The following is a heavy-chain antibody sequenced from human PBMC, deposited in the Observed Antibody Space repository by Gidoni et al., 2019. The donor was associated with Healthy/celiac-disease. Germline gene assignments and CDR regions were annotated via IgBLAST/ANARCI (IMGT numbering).Heavy chain of an antibody. D-gene: IGHD6-6*01. V-gene: IGHV2-5*01. Sequence: TQTLTLTCTFSGFSLSTSGVGVGWIRQPPGKALEWLALIYWNDDKRYSPSLKSRLTITKDTSKNQVVLTMTNMDPVDTATYYCAHRFIAARPGLSWDFDPWGQGTLVTVSS. J-gene: IGHJ5*02. CDR1: GFSLSTSGVG. CDR3: AHRFIAARPGLSWDFDP. CDR2: IYWNDDK.